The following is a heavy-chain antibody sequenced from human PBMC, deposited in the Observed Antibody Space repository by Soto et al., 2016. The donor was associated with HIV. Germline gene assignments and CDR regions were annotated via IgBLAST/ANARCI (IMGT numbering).Heavy chain of an antibody. Sequence: QLVQSGPEVKKSGTSVKVSCKASGFTFISSALQWVRQARGQRLEWIGWIVVGSGNTNYAQKFRERVAIIRDMSTSTAYMELSSLRSEDTAVYYCAADRGILTMAFDAFDIWGQGTMVTVSS. CDR1: GFTFISSA. CDR3: AADRGILTMAFDAFDI. J-gene: IGHJ3*02. CDR2: IVVGSGNT. V-gene: IGHV1-58*01. D-gene: IGHD2-15*01.